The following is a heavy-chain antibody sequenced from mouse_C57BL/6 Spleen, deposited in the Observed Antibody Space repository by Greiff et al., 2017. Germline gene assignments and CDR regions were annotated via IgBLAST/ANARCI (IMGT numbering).Heavy chain of an antibody. V-gene: IGHV5-4*01. CDR1: GFTFSSYA. J-gene: IGHJ4*01. D-gene: IGHD2-3*01. CDR3: ARDRGDGYYYAMDY. Sequence: EVQRVESGGGLVKPGGSLKLSCAASGFTFSSYAMSWVRQTPEKRLEWVATISDGGSYTYYPDNVKGRFTISRDNAKNNLYLQMSHLKSEDTAMYYCARDRGDGYYYAMDYWGQGTSVTVSS. CDR2: ISDGGSYT.